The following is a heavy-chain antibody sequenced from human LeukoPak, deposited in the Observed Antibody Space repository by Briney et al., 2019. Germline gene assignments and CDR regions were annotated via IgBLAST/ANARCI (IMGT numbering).Heavy chain of an antibody. D-gene: IGHD5-24*01. CDR2: IYSGGNT. CDR1: GFTVSSNY. J-gene: IGHJ6*02. CDR3: ARTDRREGYNHYYYGMDV. Sequence: GGSLTLSCAPSGFTVSSNYMTWVRQAPGEGLEWVSVIYSGGNTYYADSVKDRFTISRDKSKNTLYLQMDSLRDEDTAVYYCARTDRREGYNHYYYGMDVWGQGTTVTVSS. V-gene: IGHV3-66*01.